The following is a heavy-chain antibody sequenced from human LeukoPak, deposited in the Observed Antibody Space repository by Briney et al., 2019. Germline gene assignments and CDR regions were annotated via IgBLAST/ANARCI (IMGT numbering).Heavy chain of an antibody. V-gene: IGHV4-39*07. CDR1: GGSIRSSYYY. Sequence: SETLSLTCTVSGGSIRSSYYYWGWIRQPPGKGLEWIGSIYDSGSTYYNPSLKSRVTISVDTSKNQFSLKLSSVTAADTAVYYCARGEWRAARPYYWGQGTLVTVSS. CDR3: ARGEWRAARPYY. J-gene: IGHJ4*02. CDR2: IYDSGST. D-gene: IGHD6-6*01.